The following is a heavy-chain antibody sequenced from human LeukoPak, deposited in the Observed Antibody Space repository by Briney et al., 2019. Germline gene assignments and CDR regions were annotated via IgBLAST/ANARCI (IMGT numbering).Heavy chain of an antibody. V-gene: IGHV3-23*01. CDR3: AREGSSTSSYYMDV. CDR2: ISGSGGST. Sequence: GGSLRLSCAASGFTFSSYAMNWVRQAPGKGLEWVSGISGSGGSTYDADSVKGRFTISRDNSKNTLYLQMNSLRAEDTAVYYCAREGSSTSSYYMDVWGKGTTVTVSS. D-gene: IGHD2-2*01. J-gene: IGHJ6*03. CDR1: GFTFSSYA.